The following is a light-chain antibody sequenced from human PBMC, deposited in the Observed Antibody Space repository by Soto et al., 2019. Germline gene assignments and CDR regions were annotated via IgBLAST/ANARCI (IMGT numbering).Light chain of an antibody. CDR1: QSVSSN. Sequence: EIVMTQSPATLSVSPAERATLSCRASQSVSSNLAWYQQKPGQAPRLLIYGASTRATGIPARFSGSGSGTEFTLTISSLQPEDFATYYCQQSYSTPVTFGQGTKVDIK. V-gene: IGKV3-15*01. J-gene: IGKJ1*01. CDR2: GAS. CDR3: QQSYSTPVT.